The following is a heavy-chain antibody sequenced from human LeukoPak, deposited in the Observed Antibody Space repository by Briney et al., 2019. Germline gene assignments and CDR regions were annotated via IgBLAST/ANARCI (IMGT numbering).Heavy chain of an antibody. J-gene: IGHJ3*02. CDR3: AKDRHTMSDAFDI. V-gene: IGHV3-23*01. Sequence: GGSRRLSCAASGFTFSSHAMSWVRQAPGKGLEWVSAISGSGGSTYYADSVKGRFTISRDNSKNTLYLQMNSLRAEDTAVYYCAKDRHTMSDAFDIWGQGTMVTVSS. D-gene: IGHD3-10*02. CDR2: ISGSGGST. CDR1: GFTFSSHA.